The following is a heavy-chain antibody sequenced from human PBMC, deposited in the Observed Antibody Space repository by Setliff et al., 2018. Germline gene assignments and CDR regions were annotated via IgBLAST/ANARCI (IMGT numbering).Heavy chain of an antibody. CDR2: INGVNGNT. Sequence: ASVKVSCKASGYTFTAYDIHWMRQAPGQSLEWMGWINGVNGNTKYSQNFQGRVTFTSDTSANTAFMELSSLRSEDSSMYYCARGQTVGPNPGKDYWGQGTLVT. J-gene: IGHJ4*02. CDR3: ARGQTVGPNPGKDY. V-gene: IGHV1-3*01. CDR1: GYTFTAYD. D-gene: IGHD1-26*01.